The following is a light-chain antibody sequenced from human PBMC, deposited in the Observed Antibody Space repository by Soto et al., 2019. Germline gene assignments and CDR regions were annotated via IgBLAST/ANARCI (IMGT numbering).Light chain of an antibody. Sequence: QSVLTQPPSVSGAPGHRVTISCTGSRSNIGAGYDVHWYQQLPGTAPKLLMYGNNKRPSGVPDRFSGSKSGTSASLAITGLQAEDEADYYCQSYDSSLGRVFGTGTKVTVL. CDR3: QSYDSSLGRV. V-gene: IGLV1-40*01. CDR2: GNN. J-gene: IGLJ1*01. CDR1: RSNIGAGYD.